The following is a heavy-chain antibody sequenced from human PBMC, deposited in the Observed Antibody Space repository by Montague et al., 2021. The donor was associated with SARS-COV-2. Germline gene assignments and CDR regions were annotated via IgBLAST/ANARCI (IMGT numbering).Heavy chain of an antibody. Sequence: SETLSLTCAIHGGSFSGYFWSWIRQSPGKGLEWIGEISYTGHTRYNPSLQSRVSISGDSSENQFSLTLTSVTAADTAVYYCARSHYSVSWCPDWGQGTLVTASS. CDR1: GGSFSGYF. CDR3: ARSHYSVSWCPD. D-gene: IGHD5/OR15-5a*01. CDR2: ISYTGHT. J-gene: IGHJ4*02. V-gene: IGHV4-34*01.